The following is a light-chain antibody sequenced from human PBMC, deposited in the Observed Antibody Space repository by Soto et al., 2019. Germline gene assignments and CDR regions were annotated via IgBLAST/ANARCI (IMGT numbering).Light chain of an antibody. Sequence: QSVLTQPACVSGSPGQSIAISCTGTSSDVGAFNYVSWYQQHPGKAPKFMIFDVSSRPSGVSDRFSGSKSGNTASLTISGLQTEDEADYYCASYTTSSTYVFGTGTKVTVL. CDR2: DVS. J-gene: IGLJ1*01. CDR1: SSDVGAFNY. V-gene: IGLV2-14*03. CDR3: ASYTTSSTYV.